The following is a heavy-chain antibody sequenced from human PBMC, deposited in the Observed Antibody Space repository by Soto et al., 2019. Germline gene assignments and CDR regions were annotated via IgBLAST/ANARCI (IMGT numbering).Heavy chain of an antibody. Sequence: SETLSLTCTVSGGSISSYYWSWIRQPPGKGLEWIGYIYYSGSTNYNPSLKSRVTISVDTSKNQFSLKLSSVTAADTAVYYCARGTPRETGTTYARRGYSYYSMDVWGKGTTVTVSS. D-gene: IGHD1-1*01. CDR3: ARGTPRETGTTYARRGYSYYSMDV. CDR1: GGSISSYY. V-gene: IGHV4-59*01. CDR2: IYYSGST. J-gene: IGHJ6*03.